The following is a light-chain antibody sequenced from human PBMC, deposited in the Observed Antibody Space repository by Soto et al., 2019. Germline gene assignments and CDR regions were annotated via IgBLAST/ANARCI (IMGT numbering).Light chain of an antibody. Sequence: ESVLTQSPGTLSLSPGARATLSCRASQSVSNSFFASYQQKPGQAPRLLIYGISSRATVIADRFSGSGCGTDFTLTISRLEPEYVVVYYCQHYSCFPLTFGQGTQLEVK. CDR2: GIS. CDR1: QSVSNSF. V-gene: IGKV3-20*01. J-gene: IGKJ2*01. CDR3: QHYSCFPLT.